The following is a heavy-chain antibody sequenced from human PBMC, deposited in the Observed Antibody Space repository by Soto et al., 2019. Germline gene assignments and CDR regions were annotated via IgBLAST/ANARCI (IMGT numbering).Heavy chain of an antibody. Sequence: ASVKVSCKVSGYTLTELSIHWVRQAPGEGLEWMGGFDLENGETIYAQRFQGRVTMTEESSADTPYMELSSLRSEDTAVYYCAIAVRRSNHFDIRCQATMLTVSS. J-gene: IGHJ4*02. CDR2: FDLENGET. V-gene: IGHV1-24*01. CDR3: AIAVRRSNHFDI. D-gene: IGHD3-10*01. CDR1: GYTLTELS.